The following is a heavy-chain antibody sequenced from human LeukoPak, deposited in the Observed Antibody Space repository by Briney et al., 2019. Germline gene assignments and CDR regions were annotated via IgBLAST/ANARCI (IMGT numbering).Heavy chain of an antibody. V-gene: IGHV1-24*01. Sequence: ASVTVSCKVSGYTLTESSMHWVRQAPGKGLEWMGGFDPEDGETIYAQKFQGRVTMTEDTSTDTAYMELSSLRSEDTAVYYCATAPTAATVWFDPWGQGTLVTVSS. CDR3: ATAPTAATVWFDP. J-gene: IGHJ5*02. CDR1: GYTLTESS. CDR2: FDPEDGET. D-gene: IGHD2-15*01.